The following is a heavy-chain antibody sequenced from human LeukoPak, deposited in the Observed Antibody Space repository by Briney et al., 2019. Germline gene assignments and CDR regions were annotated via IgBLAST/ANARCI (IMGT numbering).Heavy chain of an antibody. D-gene: IGHD2-21*02. J-gene: IGHJ6*03. V-gene: IGHV4-34*01. CDR3: ARRVVTATPARYYYYMDV. Sequence: PSETLSLTCAVYGGSFSGYCWSWIRQPPGKGLEWIGEINHSGSTNYNPSLKSRVTISVDTSKNQFSLKLSSVTAADTAVYYCARRVVTATPARYYYYMDVWGKGTTVTVSS. CDR1: GGSFSGYC. CDR2: INHSGST.